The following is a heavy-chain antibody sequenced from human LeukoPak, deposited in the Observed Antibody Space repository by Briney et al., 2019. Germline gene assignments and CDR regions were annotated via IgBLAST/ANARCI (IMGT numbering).Heavy chain of an antibody. CDR2: IRYDGSNK. CDR1: GFAFSSYG. D-gene: IGHD5-24*01. V-gene: IGHV3-30*02. Sequence: GGSLRLSCAASGFAFSSYGMHWVRQAPGKGLEWVAFIRYDGSNKYYADSVKGRFTISRDNSKNTLYLQMNSLRAEDTAVYYCAKDGWLQLYFDYWGQGTLVTVSS. J-gene: IGHJ4*02. CDR3: AKDGWLQLYFDY.